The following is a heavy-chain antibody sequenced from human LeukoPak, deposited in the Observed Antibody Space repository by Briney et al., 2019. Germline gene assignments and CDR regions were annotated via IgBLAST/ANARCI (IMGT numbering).Heavy chain of an antibody. D-gene: IGHD2-2*02. CDR1: GYSISSGYY. V-gene: IGHV4-38-2*01. CDR3: ARARDCSSTSCYKPAFDI. J-gene: IGHJ3*02. CDR2: IYHSGST. Sequence: PSETLSLTCAVSGYSISSGYYWGWIRQPPGKGLEWIGSIYHSGSTYYNPSLKSRVTISVDTSKNQFSLKLSSVTAADTAVYYCARARDCSSTSCYKPAFDIWGQGTMVTVSS.